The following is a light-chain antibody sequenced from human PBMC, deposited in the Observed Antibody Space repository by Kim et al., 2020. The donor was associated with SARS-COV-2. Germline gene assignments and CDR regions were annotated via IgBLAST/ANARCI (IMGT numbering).Light chain of an antibody. CDR2: AAS. CDR1: EDVNSN. Sequence: IVLTQSPAMLSVSPGERAILSCRASEDVNSNLAWYQQKPGQAPRLLIYAASTRATGIPVRFSGGGSETEFTLTISSLLSEDSAVYYCQQYDKWQPAYTFGQGTKLEI. V-gene: IGKV3-15*01. J-gene: IGKJ2*01. CDR3: QQYDKWQPAYT.